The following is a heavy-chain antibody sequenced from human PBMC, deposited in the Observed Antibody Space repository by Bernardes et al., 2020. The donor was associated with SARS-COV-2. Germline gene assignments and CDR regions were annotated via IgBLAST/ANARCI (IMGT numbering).Heavy chain of an antibody. Sequence: AAGKGSCKASGYTFTDYYMSWVRQAPGQGLEWMGWINPNSGGTTYAQKFQGRVTMTCDTSISTAYMDLSRLRSDDTAVYYCARVGSGTYPPDFDYWGQGTLVTVSS. V-gene: IGHV1-2*02. CDR1: GYTFTDYY. CDR2: INPNSGGT. CDR3: ARVGSGTYPPDFDY. J-gene: IGHJ4*02. D-gene: IGHD3-3*01.